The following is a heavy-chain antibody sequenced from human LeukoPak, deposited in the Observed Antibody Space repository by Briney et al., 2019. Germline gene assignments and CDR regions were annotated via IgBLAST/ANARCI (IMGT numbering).Heavy chain of an antibody. Sequence: SETLSLTCTVSGASIGSRSYYWGWIRQPPGKGLEWIGSIYYSGSTYCNPSLKSRVTISVDTSKNQFSLKLSSVTAADTAVYYCASHTNGKNRYYFDYWGQGTLVTVSS. CDR2: IYYSGST. D-gene: IGHD2-8*01. CDR1: GASIGSRSYY. CDR3: ASHTNGKNRYYFDY. V-gene: IGHV4-39*01. J-gene: IGHJ4*02.